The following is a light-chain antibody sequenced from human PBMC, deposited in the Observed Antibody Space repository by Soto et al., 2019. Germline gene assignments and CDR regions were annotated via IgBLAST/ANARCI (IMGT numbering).Light chain of an antibody. CDR2: NND. CDR1: SSNIGANP. J-gene: IGLJ2*01. Sequence: HSVLTQPPSASGTPGQRVTISCSGSSSNIGANPINWYQQLPGTAPKLLIYNNDQRPSGVPVRFSASKSGTSASLAISGLQSEDEADYYCEAWDDSLYGAVLGGGTKVTVL. CDR3: EAWDDSLYGAV. V-gene: IGLV1-44*01.